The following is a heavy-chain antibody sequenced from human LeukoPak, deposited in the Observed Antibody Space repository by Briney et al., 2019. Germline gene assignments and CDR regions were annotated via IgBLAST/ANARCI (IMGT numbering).Heavy chain of an antibody. Sequence: SETLSLTCAVYGGSFSGYYWSWIRQPPGKGLEWIGEINHSGSTNYNPSLKSRVTISVDTSNNQFSLKLSSVTAADTAVYYCARIYYYDSSGYYRFDYWGQGTLVTVSS. CDR3: ARIYYYDSSGYYRFDY. J-gene: IGHJ4*02. V-gene: IGHV4-34*01. CDR1: GGSFSGYY. D-gene: IGHD3-22*01. CDR2: INHSGST.